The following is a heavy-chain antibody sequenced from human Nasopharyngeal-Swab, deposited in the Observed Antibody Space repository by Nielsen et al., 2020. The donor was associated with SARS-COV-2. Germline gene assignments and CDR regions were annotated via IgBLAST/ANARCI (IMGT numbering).Heavy chain of an antibody. J-gene: IGHJ4*02. V-gene: IGHV3-33*01. CDR2: IWYDGSNK. Sequence: GGSLRLSCAASGFTFSSYGMHWVRQAPGKGLEWVAVIWYDGSNKYYADSVKGRFTISRDNSKNTLYLQMNSLRAEDTAVYYCARDSGYCSGGSCYSDYFDYWGQGTLVTVSS. D-gene: IGHD2-15*01. CDR1: GFTFSSYG. CDR3: ARDSGYCSGGSCYSDYFDY.